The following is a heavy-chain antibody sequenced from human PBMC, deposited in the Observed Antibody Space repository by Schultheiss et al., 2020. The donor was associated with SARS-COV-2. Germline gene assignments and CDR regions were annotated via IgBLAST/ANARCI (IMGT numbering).Heavy chain of an antibody. CDR3: VSAGMDV. V-gene: IGHV4-30-4*08. Sequence: LRLSCTVSGDSISSGDYYWSWIRQHPGKGLEWIGYIYYSGSTYYNPSLESRVTISVDTSKNQFSLKLSSVTAADTAVYYCVSAGMDVWGQGTTVTVSS. CDR2: IYYSGST. CDR1: GDSISSGDYY. J-gene: IGHJ6*02.